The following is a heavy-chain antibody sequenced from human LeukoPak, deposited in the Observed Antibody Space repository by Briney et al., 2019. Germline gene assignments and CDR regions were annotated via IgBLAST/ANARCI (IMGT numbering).Heavy chain of an antibody. V-gene: IGHV4-39*07. CDR1: GGSISSSSYY. D-gene: IGHD3-22*01. Sequence: PSETLSLTCTVSGGSISSSSYYWGWIRQPPGKGLEWIGSIYYSGSTYYNPSLKSRVTISVDTSKNQFSLKLSSVTAADTAVYYCARAYYDSSGYYYVDWFDPWGQGTLVTVSS. CDR2: IYYSGST. J-gene: IGHJ5*02. CDR3: ARAYYDSSGYYYVDWFDP.